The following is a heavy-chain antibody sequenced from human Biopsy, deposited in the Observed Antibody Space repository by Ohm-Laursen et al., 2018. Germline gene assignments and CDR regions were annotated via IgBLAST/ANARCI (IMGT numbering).Heavy chain of an antibody. CDR1: GYPFSNYY. CDR2: INPNSGDT. Sequence: ATVKISCKASGYPFSNYYLFWVRRAPGQDLEWMGRINPNSGDTVFARNFQGRVTMTRDTAISTVYMDLRNLRPDDTAVYFCARMEQPHDYWGQGTLVTVSS. CDR3: ARMEQPHDY. J-gene: IGHJ4*02. V-gene: IGHV1-2*06. D-gene: IGHD6-13*01.